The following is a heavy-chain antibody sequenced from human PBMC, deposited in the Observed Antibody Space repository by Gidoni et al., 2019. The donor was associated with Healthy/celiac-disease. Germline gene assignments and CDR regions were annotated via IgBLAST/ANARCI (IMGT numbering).Heavy chain of an antibody. CDR3: ASIDYYDSSGYYYRNTPLMEVFDY. V-gene: IGHV4-39*01. D-gene: IGHD3-22*01. CDR1: GGSISSSSYY. Sequence: QLQLQESGPGLVKPSETLSLTCTVSGGSISSSSYYWGSIRHAPGKGLEWIGSIYYSGSTYYHPSLKSRVTISVDTSKNQFSLKLSSVTAADTAVYYCASIDYYDSSGYYYRNTPLMEVFDYWGQGTLVTVSS. CDR2: IYYSGST. J-gene: IGHJ4*02.